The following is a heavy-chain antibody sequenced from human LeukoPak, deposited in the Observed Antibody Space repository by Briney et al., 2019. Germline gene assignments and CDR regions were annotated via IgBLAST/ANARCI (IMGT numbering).Heavy chain of an antibody. V-gene: IGHV4-59*08. Sequence: PSETLSLTCTVSGGSISSYYWSWIRQPPGKGLEWIGYIYYSGSTNYNPSLKSRVTISVDTSKNQFSLKLSSVTAADTAVYYCARHRPGSGSYYNSIYYGMDVWGQGTTVTVSS. CDR3: ARHRPGSGSYYNSIYYGMDV. CDR2: IYYSGST. D-gene: IGHD3-10*01. CDR1: GGSISSYY. J-gene: IGHJ6*02.